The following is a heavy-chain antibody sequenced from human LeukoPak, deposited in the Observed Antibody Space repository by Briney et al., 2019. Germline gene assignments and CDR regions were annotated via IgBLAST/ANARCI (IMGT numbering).Heavy chain of an antibody. D-gene: IGHD3-22*01. V-gene: IGHV3-21*01. J-gene: IGHJ4*02. CDR1: GFTFNTYN. Sequence: KAGGSLRLSCAGSGFTFNTYNMNWVRQAPGKGLEWVSSISSSSSYIYYADSVKGRFTISRDNAKNSLYLQMNSLRAEDTAVYYCARLYDGSAYHADHFDYWGQGTLVTVSS. CDR3: ARLYDGSAYHADHFDY. CDR2: ISSSSSYI.